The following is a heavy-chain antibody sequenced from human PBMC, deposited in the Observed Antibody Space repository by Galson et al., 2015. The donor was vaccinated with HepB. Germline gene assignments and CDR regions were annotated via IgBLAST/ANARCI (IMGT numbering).Heavy chain of an antibody. Sequence: SLRLSCAASGFTFSSYAMHWVRQAPGKGLEWVAVISYDGSNKYYADSVKGRFTISRDNSKNTLYLQMNSLRAEDTAVYYCARGPRPRGSDAFDIWGQGTMVTVSS. CDR2: ISYDGSNK. D-gene: IGHD3-10*01. J-gene: IGHJ3*02. CDR3: ARGPRPRGSDAFDI. V-gene: IGHV3-30-3*01. CDR1: GFTFSSYA.